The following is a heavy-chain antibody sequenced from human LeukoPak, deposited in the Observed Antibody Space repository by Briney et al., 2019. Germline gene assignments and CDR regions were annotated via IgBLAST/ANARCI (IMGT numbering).Heavy chain of an antibody. CDR3: ARANYGSGSYYNVDWFDP. J-gene: IGHJ5*02. V-gene: IGHV4-59*01. D-gene: IGHD3-10*01. CDR2: IYYSGST. CDR1: GGSISRYY. Sequence: SETLSLTCTVSGGSISRYYWSWIRQPPGKGLEWIGYIYYSGSTNYNPSLKSRVTISVDTSKNQFSLKLSSVTAADTAVYYCARANYGSGSYYNVDWFDPWGQGTLVTVSS.